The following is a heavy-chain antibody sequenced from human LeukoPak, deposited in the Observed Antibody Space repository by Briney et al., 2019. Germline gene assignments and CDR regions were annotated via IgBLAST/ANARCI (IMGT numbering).Heavy chain of an antibody. CDR2: ISYDGSNK. D-gene: IGHD6-19*01. CDR1: GFTFSSYA. J-gene: IGHJ4*02. V-gene: IGHV3-30-3*01. Sequence: GGSLRLSCAASGFTFSSYAMHWVRQAPGKGLEWVAVISYDGSNKYYADSVKGRFTISRDNSKNTLYLQMNSLRAEDTAVYYCARDPRARMTVAGSQDYWGQGTLVTVSS. CDR3: ARDPRARMTVAGSQDY.